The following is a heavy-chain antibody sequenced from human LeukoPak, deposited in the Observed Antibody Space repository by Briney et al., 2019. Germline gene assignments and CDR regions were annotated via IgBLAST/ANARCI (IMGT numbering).Heavy chain of an antibody. Sequence: GRTLRLSCRASGFTFDSYEMNWVRRAPRKGREGILHISSSGGNIYYADSVKGRFTIPRDNPKNSVFLPMNTLRVEDMAVYYCARDRDWSRPLDYWGQGSLVTVSS. CDR1: GFTFDSYE. V-gene: IGHV3-48*03. CDR3: ARDRDWSRPLDY. J-gene: IGHJ4*02. CDR2: ISSSGGNI. D-gene: IGHD3-3*01.